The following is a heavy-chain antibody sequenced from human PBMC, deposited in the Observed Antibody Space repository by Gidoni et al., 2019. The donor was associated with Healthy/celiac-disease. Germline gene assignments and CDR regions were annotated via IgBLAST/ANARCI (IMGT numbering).Heavy chain of an antibody. CDR3: AREEVERHNWFDP. V-gene: IGHV3-33*01. CDR2: IWYDGSNK. Sequence: QVQLVESGGGVVQPGRSLRLSCAASGFTFSSYGMHWVRQAPGKGLEWVAVIWYDGSNKYYADSVKGRFTISRDNSKNTLYLQMNSLRAEDTAVYYCAREEVERHNWFDPWGQGTLVTVSS. J-gene: IGHJ5*02. D-gene: IGHD1-1*01. CDR1: GFTFSSYG.